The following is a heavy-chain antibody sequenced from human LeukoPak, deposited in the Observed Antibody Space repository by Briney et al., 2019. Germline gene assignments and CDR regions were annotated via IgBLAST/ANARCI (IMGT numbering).Heavy chain of an antibody. CDR2: IIPILGIA. CDR1: GGSFSNYI. Sequence: ASVKVSCKAAGGSFSNYIINWVRQAPGQGLEWMGRIIPILGIANYAQKFQGRVTITADKSTSTAYMELSSLRSEDTAVYYCARDPRGPTTVTTFYGNWFDPWGQGTLVTVSS. CDR3: ARDPRGPTTVTTFYGNWFDP. J-gene: IGHJ5*02. D-gene: IGHD4-17*01. V-gene: IGHV1-69*04.